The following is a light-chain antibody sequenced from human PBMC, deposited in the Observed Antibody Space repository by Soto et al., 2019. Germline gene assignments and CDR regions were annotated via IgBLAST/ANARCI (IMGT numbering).Light chain of an antibody. J-gene: IGKJ1*01. CDR3: QQYNSYWT. V-gene: IGKV1-5*01. CDR1: QSISLS. CDR2: DAS. Sequence: DIRMTQSPSTLSAFVGDRVTITCRASQSISLSLAWYQQKPGKAPDLLISDASNLERGVPSRFSGSGSGTEFTLIISSLQHDDFVTYYCQQYNSYWTFGPGTKVEIK.